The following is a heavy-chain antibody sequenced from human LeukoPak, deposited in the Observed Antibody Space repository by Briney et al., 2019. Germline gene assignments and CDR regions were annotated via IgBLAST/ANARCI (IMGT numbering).Heavy chain of an antibody. Sequence: GGSLRLSCAASGFTFSDYYMTWVRQAPGKGLEWVSVIVGNGGGIHYADSVKGRFTISRDNYKSTLYLQMNSLRAEDTAVYYCAKDRIPDGKYSIDFWGQGTLVTVSS. D-gene: IGHD5-24*01. V-gene: IGHV3-23*01. CDR3: AKDRIPDGKYSIDF. CDR2: IVGNGGGI. CDR1: GFTFSDYY. J-gene: IGHJ4*02.